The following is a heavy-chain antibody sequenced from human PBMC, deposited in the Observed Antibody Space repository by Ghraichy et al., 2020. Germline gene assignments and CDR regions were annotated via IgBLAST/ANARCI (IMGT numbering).Heavy chain of an antibody. CDR1: GGSVSSGSFY. CDR2: IFYSGST. V-gene: IGHV4-61*01. CDR3: AREWRLDTAMTKGGDVFDI. J-gene: IGHJ3*02. D-gene: IGHD5-18*01. Sequence: SETLSLTCSVSGGSVSSGSFYWTWIRQPPGKGLEWIGNIFYSGSTNYNPSLNSRVTISVDTSKNQFSLRLSSVTAADTAVYYCAREWRLDTAMTKGGDVFDIWGQGTVVTVSS.